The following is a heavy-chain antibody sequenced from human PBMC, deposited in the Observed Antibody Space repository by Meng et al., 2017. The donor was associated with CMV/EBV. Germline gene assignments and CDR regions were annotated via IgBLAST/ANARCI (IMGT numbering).Heavy chain of an antibody. CDR1: GGSFSGYY. Sequence: GSLRLSCAVYGGSFSGYYCSWIRQPPGKGLEWIGEINHRGSTNYNPSLKSRVTISVDTSKNQFSLKLSSVTAADTAVYYCARGLREFYYYYGMDVWGQGTTVTVSS. D-gene: IGHD3-10*01. CDR3: ARGLREFYYYYGMDV. V-gene: IGHV4-34*01. CDR2: INHRGST. J-gene: IGHJ6*02.